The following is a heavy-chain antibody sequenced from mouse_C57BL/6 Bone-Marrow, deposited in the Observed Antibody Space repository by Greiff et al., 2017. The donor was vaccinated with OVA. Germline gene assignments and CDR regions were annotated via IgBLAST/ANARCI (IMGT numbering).Heavy chain of an antibody. CDR2: ISSGGSYT. D-gene: IGHD3-3*01. CDR3: SRGCLYYAMDY. Sequence: VQLKESGGDLVKPGGSLKLSCAASGFTFSSYGMSWVRQTPDKRLEWVATISSGGSYTYYPDSVSGRITIFRDNTNNTMYLQMCSLKSEDTAMAYCSRGCLYYAMDYWGQGTSVTVSS. CDR1: GFTFSSYG. V-gene: IGHV5-6*01. J-gene: IGHJ4*01.